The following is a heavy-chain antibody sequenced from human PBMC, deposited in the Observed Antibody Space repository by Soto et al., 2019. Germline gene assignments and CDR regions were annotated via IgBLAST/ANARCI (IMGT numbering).Heavy chain of an antibody. D-gene: IGHD3-10*01. Sequence: PSETLSLTCSVSGASITSTSSYWGWIRQPPGKGLEWIAIIYYRGNTYYNPSLKSRLTISVDTSKNQFSLKLTSVTAADTAVYYCARVSYYYGSGYDCWGQGTLVTVSS. CDR3: ARVSYYYGSGYDC. J-gene: IGHJ4*02. V-gene: IGHV4-39*07. CDR2: IYYRGNT. CDR1: GASITSTSSY.